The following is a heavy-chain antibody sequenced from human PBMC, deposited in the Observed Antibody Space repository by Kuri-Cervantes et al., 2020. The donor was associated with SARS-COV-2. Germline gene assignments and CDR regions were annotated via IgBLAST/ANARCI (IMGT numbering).Heavy chain of an antibody. D-gene: IGHD2-21*01. Sequence: ASVKVSCKASGYSFFSYDINWVRQATGQGLEWMGWMNPNSGNTGYAQKFQGRVTMTRSTSISTAYMDLSSLTSEDTAVYYCARGGLLSHWFDPWGQGTLVTVSS. CDR1: GYSFFSYD. V-gene: IGHV1-8*02. J-gene: IGHJ5*02. CDR2: MNPNSGNT. CDR3: ARGGLLSHWFDP.